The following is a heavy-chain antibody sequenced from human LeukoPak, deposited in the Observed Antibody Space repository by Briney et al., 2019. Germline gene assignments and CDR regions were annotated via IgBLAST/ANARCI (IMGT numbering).Heavy chain of an antibody. Sequence: GGSLRLSCAAPGFTFSSYGMHWVRQAPGKGLEWVAVISYDGSNKYYADSVKGRFTISRDNSKNTLYLQMNSLRAEDTAVYYCAKDQPYCGGDCYSYFDYWGQGTLVTVSS. V-gene: IGHV3-30*18. D-gene: IGHD2-21*02. CDR3: AKDQPYCGGDCYSYFDY. J-gene: IGHJ4*02. CDR1: GFTFSSYG. CDR2: ISYDGSNK.